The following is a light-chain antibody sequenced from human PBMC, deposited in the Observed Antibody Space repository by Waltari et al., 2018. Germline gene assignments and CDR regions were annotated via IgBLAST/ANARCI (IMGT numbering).Light chain of an antibody. Sequence: QSALTQPASVYGSPGQSITISCTGTSGDVDGYKYVSWYTQHPGKAPKLMIYDVSNRPSGVSDRFSGSKSGNTTSLTISGLQAEDEADYYCSSYTSSSTLAFGGGTKLTVL. V-gene: IGLV2-14*03. CDR1: SGDVDGYKY. J-gene: IGLJ2*01. CDR2: DVS. CDR3: SSYTSSSTLA.